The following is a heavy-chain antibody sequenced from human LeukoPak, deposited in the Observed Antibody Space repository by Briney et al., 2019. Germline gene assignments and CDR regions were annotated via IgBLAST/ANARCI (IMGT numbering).Heavy chain of an antibody. CDR2: ITSSSSTI. V-gene: IGHV3-48*01. CDR3: ARVRSAYYTDY. J-gene: IGHJ4*02. Sequence: GGSLRLSCAVSGFTFSTYSMNWVRQAPGKGLEWVSYITSSSSTIYYADSVKGRFTIPRDNAKNSLYLQMSSLRAEDTAVYYCARVRSAYYTDYWGQGTLVTVSS. D-gene: IGHD3-3*01. CDR1: GFTFSTYS.